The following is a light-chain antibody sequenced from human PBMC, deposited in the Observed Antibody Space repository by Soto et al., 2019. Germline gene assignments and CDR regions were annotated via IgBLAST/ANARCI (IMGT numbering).Light chain of an antibody. CDR2: AAS. Sequence: DIQMTQSPSSLSASVGDRVTITCRASQSISSHLNWYQQKPGKAPKLLIYAASSLQSGVPSRFSGSGSGTDFTLTISSLQPEDFATYYCQQSYSRITFGPGTKVDIK. J-gene: IGKJ3*01. V-gene: IGKV1-39*01. CDR3: QQSYSRIT. CDR1: QSISSH.